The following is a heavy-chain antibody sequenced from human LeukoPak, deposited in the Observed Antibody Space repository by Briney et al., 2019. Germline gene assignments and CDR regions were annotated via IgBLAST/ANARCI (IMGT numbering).Heavy chain of an antibody. J-gene: IGHJ6*02. CDR2: IYPGDSDT. CDR1: GYSFTSYW. D-gene: IGHD2-2*01. CDR3: ARRDGYCSSTSCCADYYYGMDV. V-gene: IGHV5-51*01. Sequence: GESLKISCKGSGYSFTSYWIGWVRQMPGKDLEWMGIIYPGDSDTTYSPSFQGQVTISADKSISTAYLQWSSLKASDTAMYYCARRDGYCSSTSCCADYYYGMDVWGQGTTVTVSS.